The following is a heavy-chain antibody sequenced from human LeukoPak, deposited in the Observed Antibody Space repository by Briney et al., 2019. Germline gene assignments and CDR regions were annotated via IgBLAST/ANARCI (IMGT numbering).Heavy chain of an antibody. CDR3: VRGASSIAALNPFWYFDL. J-gene: IGHJ2*01. Sequence: ASVKVSCKASGYTFTSYYMHWVRRGPGQGLEWMGIINPSGGSTSYAQKFQGRVTMTRDTPTNTVYMELSSLRSEDTAVFYCVRGASSIAALNPFWYFDLWGRGTLVTVSS. CDR1: GYTFTSYY. CDR2: INPSGGST. V-gene: IGHV1-46*01. D-gene: IGHD6-6*01.